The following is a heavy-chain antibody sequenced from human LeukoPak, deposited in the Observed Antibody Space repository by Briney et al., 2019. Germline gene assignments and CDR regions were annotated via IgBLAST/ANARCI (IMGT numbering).Heavy chain of an antibody. D-gene: IGHD1-26*01. CDR1: GFTFDDYA. V-gene: IGHV3-9*01. CDR2: ISWNSGSI. CDR3: AKALGPVGLNSNWFDT. Sequence: PGGSLRLSCAASGFTFDDYAMHWVRQVPGKGLEWVSGISWNSGSIGYGDSVKGRFTISRDSAKTSLYLQMNSLRVEDTALYYCAKALGPVGLNSNWFDTWGQGTLVTVSS. J-gene: IGHJ5*02.